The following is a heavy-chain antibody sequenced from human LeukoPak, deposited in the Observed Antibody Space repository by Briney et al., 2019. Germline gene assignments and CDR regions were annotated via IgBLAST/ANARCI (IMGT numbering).Heavy chain of an antibody. Sequence: GASVKVSCKASGYTFTSYAMHWVRQAPGQRLEWMGWINAGNGNTKYSQKFQGRVTITRDTSASTVYMELSSLRSEDTAVYYCARSIAVAGIVDYWGQGTLVTVSS. D-gene: IGHD6-19*01. CDR2: INAGNGNT. V-gene: IGHV1-3*01. J-gene: IGHJ4*02. CDR1: GYTFTSYA. CDR3: ARSIAVAGIVDY.